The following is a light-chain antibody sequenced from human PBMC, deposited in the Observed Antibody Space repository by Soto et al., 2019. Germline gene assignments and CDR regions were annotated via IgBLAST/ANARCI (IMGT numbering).Light chain of an antibody. V-gene: IGKV3-20*01. J-gene: IGKJ4*01. CDR2: GAS. CDR1: HSVSSSY. Sequence: EIVWSQSPDKITMSPGARATLSCMASHSVSSSYLACYQQKPGQAPRLLIYGASSRATGIPDRFSCRGSGTDFTLTISSLEPEDFAVYYCHPYFISLPFGG. CDR3: HPYFISLP.